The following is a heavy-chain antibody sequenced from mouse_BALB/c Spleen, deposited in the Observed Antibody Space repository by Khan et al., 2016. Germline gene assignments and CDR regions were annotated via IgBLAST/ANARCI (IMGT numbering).Heavy chain of an antibody. V-gene: IGHV3-2*02. Sequence: EVQLQESGPGLVKPSQSLSLTCTVTGYSITSDYAWNWLRPFPGNRLEWMGYISYSGSTSYNPSLNSRISITRDTTKHQFFQPLNFVTSEDTATCYCARSDYDDKDAMDYWGQGTSVTVSS. D-gene: IGHD2-3*01. CDR1: GYSITSDYA. J-gene: IGHJ4*01. CDR2: ISYSGST. CDR3: ARSDYDDKDAMDY.